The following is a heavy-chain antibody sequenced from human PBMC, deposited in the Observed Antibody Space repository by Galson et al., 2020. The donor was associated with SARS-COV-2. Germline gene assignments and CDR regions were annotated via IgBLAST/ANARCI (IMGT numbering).Heavy chain of an antibody. CDR2: MSVYGNYR. Sequence: PGGSLRLSCAVSGSSFSGLGIHWVRQTPGKGLEWVALMSVYGNYRYYMNSVRGRFTIFRDKSKNTLYLQMDSLGPEDTAVYYCAKRRTGGLRAASALDVWGRGTLVSVSS. CDR1: GSSFSGLG. D-gene: IGHD4-17*01. V-gene: IGHV3-30*18. CDR3: AKRRTGGLRAASALDV. J-gene: IGHJ6*02.